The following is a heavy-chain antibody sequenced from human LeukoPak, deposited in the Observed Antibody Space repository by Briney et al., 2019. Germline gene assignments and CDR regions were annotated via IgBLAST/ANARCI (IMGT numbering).Heavy chain of an antibody. D-gene: IGHD3-10*01. CDR3: ARLMDYYASGTYGRYAMDV. CDR1: GGTFSSYT. J-gene: IGHJ6*04. V-gene: IGHV1-69*13. Sequence: SVMVSCKASGGTFSSYTISWVGQAPGQGLEWMGGIIPIFGTANYAQKFQGRVTITADESTSTAYMELNSLRSEDTAMYYCARLMDYYASGTYGRYAMDVWGKGTTVTVTS. CDR2: IIPIFGTA.